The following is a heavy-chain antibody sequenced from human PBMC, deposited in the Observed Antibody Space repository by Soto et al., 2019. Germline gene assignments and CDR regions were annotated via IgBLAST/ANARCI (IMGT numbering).Heavy chain of an antibody. CDR1: RYTFISYD. CDR2: MNPNSGNT. Sequence: QVQLVQSGAEVKKSGASVKVSCKASRYTFISYDINWVRQATGQGLEWMGWMNPNSGNTGYAQNFQGRITMTRNTSMNTAYMELSSLRSDDTAVYYCARGQEVWWNAGPLGLHGLDVWGQGTTVTVSS. CDR3: ARGQEVWWNAGPLGLHGLDV. V-gene: IGHV1-8*01. J-gene: IGHJ6*02. D-gene: IGHD3-16*01.